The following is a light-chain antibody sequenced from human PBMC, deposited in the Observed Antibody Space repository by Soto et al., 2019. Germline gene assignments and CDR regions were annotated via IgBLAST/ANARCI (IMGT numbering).Light chain of an antibody. V-gene: IGLV2-14*01. CDR3: SSYTDSSNYV. J-gene: IGLJ1*01. CDR1: SSDLDIYNY. CDR2: QVT. Sequence: QSALTQPASVSGSPGQSITISCTGTSSDLDIYNYVSWYQQQPGKAPKLMIYQVTNRPSGVSNRFSGSRSGNTASLTISGLQDEDESDYYCSSYTDSSNYVFGAGTKVTVL.